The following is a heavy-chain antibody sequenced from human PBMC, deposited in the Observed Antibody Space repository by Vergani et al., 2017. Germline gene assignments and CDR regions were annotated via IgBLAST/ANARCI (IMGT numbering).Heavy chain of an antibody. D-gene: IGHD3-9*01. CDR3: ARRGGILTGYYFDENAFDI. CDR2: ISYDGSNK. J-gene: IGHJ3*02. CDR1: GFTFSSYA. Sequence: QVQLVESGGGVVQPGRSLRLSCAASGFTFSSYAMHWVRQAPGKGLEWVAVISYDGSNKYYADSVKGRFTISRDNSKNTLYLQMNSLRAEDTAVYYCARRGGILTGYYFDENAFDIWGQGTMVTVSS. V-gene: IGHV3-30*01.